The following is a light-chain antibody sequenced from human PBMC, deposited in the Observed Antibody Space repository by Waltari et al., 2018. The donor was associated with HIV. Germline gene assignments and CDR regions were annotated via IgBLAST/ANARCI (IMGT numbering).Light chain of an antibody. J-gene: IGLJ3*02. Sequence: QSVLTQPPSASGTPGQRVTISRSGASSNIGSNTVNWYQQFPGTAPKLLIYSNNQRPSGVPDRFSGSKSGTSASLAISGLQSEDEADYYCSAWDDSVTGPVFGGGTKLTVL. CDR1: SSNIGSNT. CDR3: SAWDDSVTGPV. V-gene: IGLV1-44*01. CDR2: SNN.